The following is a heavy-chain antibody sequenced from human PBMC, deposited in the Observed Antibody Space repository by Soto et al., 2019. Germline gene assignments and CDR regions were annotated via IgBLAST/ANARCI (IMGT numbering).Heavy chain of an antibody. CDR3: ARVPTSGHSDYAHFWVWFDP. CDR1: GFTFSSYW. CDR2: IKQDGSEK. Sequence: GGSLRLSCAASGFTFSSYWMSWVRQAPGKGLEWVANIKQDGSEKYYVDSVKGRFTISRDNAKNSLYLQMNSLRAEDTAVYYCARVPTSGHSDYAHFWVWFDPWGQGTLVTVSS. V-gene: IGHV3-7*05. D-gene: IGHD3-3*02. J-gene: IGHJ5*02.